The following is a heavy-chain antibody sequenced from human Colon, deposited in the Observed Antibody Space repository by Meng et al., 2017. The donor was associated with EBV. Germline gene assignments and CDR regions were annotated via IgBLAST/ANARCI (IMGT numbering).Heavy chain of an antibody. CDR2: IYRGGGT. CDR3: ARVRVIPAAVGFDY. D-gene: IGHD2-2*01. Sequence: QVQLQESGPGLVEPSGDLSLTCAVSGGSISTSDWWSWVRQPPGKGLEWIGEIYRGGGTNYNPSFKSRVTISVDTSNNHFSLKLSYVTAADTAVYYCARVRVIPAAVGFDYWGQGTLVTVSS. CDR1: GGSISTSDW. J-gene: IGHJ4*02. V-gene: IGHV4-4*02.